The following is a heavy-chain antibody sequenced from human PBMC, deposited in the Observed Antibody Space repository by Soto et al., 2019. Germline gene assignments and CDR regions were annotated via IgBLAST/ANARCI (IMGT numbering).Heavy chain of an antibody. Sequence: KPSETLSLTCTVSGGSVSSGSYYWTWIRQPPGKGLEWIGSSYYSGTTYFNPSLKSRATISVDTSKNQFSLRLTSVTAADTAIYYCTRRYNRNDNYFDPWGPGALVTVSS. CDR1: GGSVSSGSYY. J-gene: IGHJ5*02. CDR3: TRRYNRNDNYFDP. V-gene: IGHV4-39*01. CDR2: SYYSGTT. D-gene: IGHD3-9*01.